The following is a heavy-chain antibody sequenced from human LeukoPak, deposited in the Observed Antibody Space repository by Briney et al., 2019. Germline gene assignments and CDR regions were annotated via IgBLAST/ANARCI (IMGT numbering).Heavy chain of an antibody. V-gene: IGHV3-23*01. Sequence: QPGGSLRLSCAASGFAFGFYAMSWLRQPPGKGLEWVSTINANSGTTSYAASVRGRFTISRDNSKNTLYLQVNSLRADDTAVYYCAKPISGGLAVTADWFDPWGQGTLVVVSS. D-gene: IGHD6-19*01. J-gene: IGHJ5*01. CDR3: AKPISGGLAVTADWFDP. CDR1: GFAFGFYA. CDR2: INANSGTT.